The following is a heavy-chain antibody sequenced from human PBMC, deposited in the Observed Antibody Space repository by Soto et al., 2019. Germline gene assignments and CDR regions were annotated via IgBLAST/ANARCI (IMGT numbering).Heavy chain of an antibody. CDR3: AREYVIGGATFDI. CDR1: GFIFSSYA. D-gene: IGHD3-22*01. V-gene: IGHV3-30-3*01. J-gene: IGHJ3*02. CDR2: ISYDGSNK. Sequence: QMQLVESGGGVVQPGRSLRLSCAASGFIFSSYAMHWVRQAPGKGLEWVAVISYDGSNKYYADSVKGRFTISRDNSKNTLYLQMISLRAEDTAVYYCAREYVIGGATFDIWGQGTMVTVSS.